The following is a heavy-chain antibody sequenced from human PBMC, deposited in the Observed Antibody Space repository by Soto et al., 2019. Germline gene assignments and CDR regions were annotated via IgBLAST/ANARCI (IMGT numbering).Heavy chain of an antibody. CDR1: GFTFSSYT. CDR2: IISSSTNT. D-gene: IGHD6-19*01. V-gene: IGHV3-21*02. CDR3: ARAIRASYCPVSGYSSSCDWFDP. Sequence: EVQLVESGGGLVKPGGSLRLSCAASGFTFSSYTMIWVRQAPGKGLEWVSSIISSSTNTYYADSVKGRFTISRDNAKNSLFLQMNSLRAEDTAVYYCARAIRASYCPVSGYSSSCDWFDPWGQGTLVTVSS. J-gene: IGHJ5*02.